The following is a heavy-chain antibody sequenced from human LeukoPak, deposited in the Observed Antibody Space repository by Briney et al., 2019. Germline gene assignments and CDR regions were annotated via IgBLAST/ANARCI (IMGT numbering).Heavy chain of an antibody. V-gene: IGHV3-30*18. CDR1: GFTFSSYG. D-gene: IGHD3-16*01. CDR3: AKEGYEPQEEYYFDY. Sequence: PGGSLRLSCAASGFTFSSYGMPWVRQAPGKGLEWVAVISYDGSNKYYADSVKGRFTISRDNSKNTLYLQMNSLRAEDTAVYYCAKEGYEPQEEYYFDYWGQGTLVTVSS. J-gene: IGHJ4*02. CDR2: ISYDGSNK.